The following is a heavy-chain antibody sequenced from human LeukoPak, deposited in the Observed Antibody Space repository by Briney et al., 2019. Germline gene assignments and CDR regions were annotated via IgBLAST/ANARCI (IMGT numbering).Heavy chain of an antibody. Sequence: GGSLRLSCAASGFTFRSYGMSWVRQAPGKGLEWVANIKQDGGEKYYADSVKGRFTISRDNVKNSLYLQMNSLRAEDTAVYYCARDDWSAASLWGQGTLVTVSS. V-gene: IGHV3-7*01. CDR1: GFTFRSYG. CDR2: IKQDGGEK. J-gene: IGHJ4*02. D-gene: IGHD6-13*01. CDR3: ARDDWSAASL.